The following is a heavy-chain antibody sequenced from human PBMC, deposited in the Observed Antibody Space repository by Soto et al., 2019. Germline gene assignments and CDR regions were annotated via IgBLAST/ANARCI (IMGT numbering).Heavy chain of an antibody. Sequence: ASVKVSCKASGYTFTSYGISWVRQAPGQGLEWMGWISAYNGNTNYAQKLQGRVTMTTDTSTSTAYMELRSLRSDDTAVYYCARDGYSGSYLRGDAFDIWGHGTMVTVSS. J-gene: IGHJ3*02. CDR1: GYTFTSYG. D-gene: IGHD1-26*01. V-gene: IGHV1-18*04. CDR2: ISAYNGNT. CDR3: ARDGYSGSYLRGDAFDI.